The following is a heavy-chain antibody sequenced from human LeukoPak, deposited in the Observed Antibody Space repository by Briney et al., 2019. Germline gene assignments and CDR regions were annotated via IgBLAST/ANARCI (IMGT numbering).Heavy chain of an antibody. CDR2: IYTSGST. Sequence: SETLSLTCTVSGGSISSYCWSWIRQPAGKGLEWIGRIYTSGSTNYNPSLKSRVTMSVDTSKNQFSLKLSSVTAADTAVYYCARAGSSGGNCYHFDYWGQGTLVTVSS. J-gene: IGHJ4*02. V-gene: IGHV4-4*07. D-gene: IGHD2-15*01. CDR1: GGSISSYC. CDR3: ARAGSSGGNCYHFDY.